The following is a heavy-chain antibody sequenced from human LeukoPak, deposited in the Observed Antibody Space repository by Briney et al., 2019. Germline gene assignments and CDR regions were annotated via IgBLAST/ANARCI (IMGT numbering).Heavy chain of an antibody. J-gene: IGHJ3*02. D-gene: IGHD5-24*01. CDR1: EFILSDYY. CDR3: ARDLLGFMATSDAFDI. Sequence: GGSLRLSCAASEFILSDYYMSWIRQAPGKGLEWVSYISNSGSSTNYADSVKGRFTISRDNAKNSLYLEMYSLRAEDTALYYCARDLLGFMATSDAFDIWGQGTMASLSS. V-gene: IGHV3-11*05. CDR2: ISNSGSST.